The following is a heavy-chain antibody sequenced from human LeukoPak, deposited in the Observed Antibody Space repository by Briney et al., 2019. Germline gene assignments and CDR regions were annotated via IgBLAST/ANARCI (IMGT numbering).Heavy chain of an antibody. CDR3: ARDRVGSGWPRPYYFEF. J-gene: IGHJ4*02. CDR1: TYTFTGYY. Sequence: GASVKVSCKPSTYTFTGYYLHWVRQAPGQAPEWMGWINSNTGATVYAQNFQGRVTMSRDTSISTAYMDLSSLRSDDTAVYCARDRVGSGWPRPYYFEFWGQGTLVTISS. V-gene: IGHV1-2*02. D-gene: IGHD6-19*01. CDR2: INSNTGAT.